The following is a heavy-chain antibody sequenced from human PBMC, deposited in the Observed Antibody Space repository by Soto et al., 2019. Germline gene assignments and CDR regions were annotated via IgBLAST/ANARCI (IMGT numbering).Heavy chain of an antibody. J-gene: IGHJ6*02. V-gene: IGHV5-51*01. Sequence: GESLKISCKGSGYSFTSYWIGWVRQMPGKGLEWMGIIYPGDSDTRYSPSFQGQVTISADKSISTAYLQWSSLKASDTAMYYCARRSGWAMNYYGMDVWGQGTTVTVSS. CDR1: GYSFTSYW. CDR2: IYPGDSDT. CDR3: ARRSGWAMNYYGMDV. D-gene: IGHD6-19*01.